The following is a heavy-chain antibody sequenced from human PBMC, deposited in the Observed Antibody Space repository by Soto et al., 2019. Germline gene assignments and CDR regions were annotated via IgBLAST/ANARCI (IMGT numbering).Heavy chain of an antibody. D-gene: IGHD5-12*01. J-gene: IGHJ4*02. V-gene: IGHV3-23*01. CDR2: ISGSGGST. CDR1: GFTFSSYA. CDR3: AKTLRDGYKKALWYFDY. Sequence: PGGSLRLSCAASGFTFSSYAMSWVRQAPGKGLEWVSAISGSGGSTYYADSVKGRFTISRDNSKNTLYLQMNSLRAEDTAVYYCAKTLRDGYKKALWYFDYWGQGTLVTVSS.